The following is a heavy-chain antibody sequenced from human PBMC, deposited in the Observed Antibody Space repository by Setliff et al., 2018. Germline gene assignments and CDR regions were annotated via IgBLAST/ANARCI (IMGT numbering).Heavy chain of an antibody. CDR3: ARLKYYDSGTYWGSWDYYSSMDV. Sequence: SETLSLTCAVSGGSISSSNWWSWVRQPPGKGLEWIGYIYHDGPSVHYNPSLKSRVAISIDTSKKQFSLEVSSVTAADTAVYYCARLKYYDSGTYWGSWDYYSSMDVWGKGTTVTVSS. V-gene: IGHV4-4*02. CDR2: IYHDGPSV. CDR1: GGSISSSNW. D-gene: IGHD3-22*01. J-gene: IGHJ6*04.